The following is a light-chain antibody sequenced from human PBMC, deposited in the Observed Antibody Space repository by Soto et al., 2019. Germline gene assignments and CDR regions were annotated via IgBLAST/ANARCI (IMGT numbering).Light chain of an antibody. Sequence: QPVLTQSPSASASLGASVKLTCTLSSGHSTYAIAWHQQQPEKGPRYLMKLDSDGSHSKGDGIPDRFSGSSSGAERYLTISRLQSEDEADYYCQTWATVPDRVFGGGTKLTVL. V-gene: IGLV4-69*01. J-gene: IGLJ3*02. CDR2: LDSDGSH. CDR3: QTWATVPDRV. CDR1: SGHSTYA.